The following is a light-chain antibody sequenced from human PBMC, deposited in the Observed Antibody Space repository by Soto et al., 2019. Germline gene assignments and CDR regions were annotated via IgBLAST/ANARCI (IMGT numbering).Light chain of an antibody. J-gene: IGLJ1*01. CDR2: EVS. CDR3: SSYAGSLYV. CDR1: ISDIGDYNY. V-gene: IGLV2-8*01. Sequence: QSALTQPTSASGSPGQSVTISCTGTISDIGDYNYVSWYQQHPGKAPKLMIYEVSKRPSGVPDRFSGSKSGNTASLTVSGLQAEDEADYYCSSYAGSLYVFGTGTKVTVL.